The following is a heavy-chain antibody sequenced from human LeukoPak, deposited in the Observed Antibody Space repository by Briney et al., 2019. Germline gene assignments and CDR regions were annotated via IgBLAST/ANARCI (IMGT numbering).Heavy chain of an antibody. CDR3: ARVIWFGGTRSYNWFDP. V-gene: IGHV1-69*05. J-gene: IGHJ5*02. CDR1: GGTFSSYA. CDR2: IIPIFGTA. Sequence: PGSSVKVSCKASGGTFSSYAISWVRQAPGQGLEWMGGIIPIFGTANYAQKFQGRVTITTDESTSTAYMELNSLRSEDTAVYYCARVIWFGGTRSYNWFDPWGQGTLVTVSS. D-gene: IGHD3-10*01.